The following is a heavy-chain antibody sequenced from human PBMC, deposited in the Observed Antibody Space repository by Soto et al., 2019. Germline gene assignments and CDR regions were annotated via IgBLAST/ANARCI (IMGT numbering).Heavy chain of an antibody. J-gene: IGHJ4*02. CDR2: ISAYNGDT. CDR3: ARDRSTSDY. D-gene: IGHD1-26*01. V-gene: IGHV1-18*01. CDR1: GYTFTSYG. Sequence: QVQLVQSGAELKEPGASVTVSCKASGYTFTSYGISWVRQAPGQGLEWMGWISAYNGDTNYAQKRQGRVTMTIDTSTSTVYMELRSLRSDDTAVYYCARDRSTSDYWGQGTLVTVSS.